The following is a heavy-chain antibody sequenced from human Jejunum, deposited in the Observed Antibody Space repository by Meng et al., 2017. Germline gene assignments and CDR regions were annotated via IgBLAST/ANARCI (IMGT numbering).Heavy chain of an antibody. Sequence: GESLKISCAASGFTFSNYGMHWVRQAPGKGLEWVELIYYDGSNKYYTDSVKGRFPISRDNSKNKLYLQMHSLRAEDTAVYFCARDRLDYGVHNWYFDLWGHGTLVTVSS. CDR1: GFTFSNYG. V-gene: IGHV3-33*01. CDR2: IYYDGSNK. D-gene: IGHD4-17*01. J-gene: IGHJ2*01. CDR3: ARDRLDYGVHNWYFDL.